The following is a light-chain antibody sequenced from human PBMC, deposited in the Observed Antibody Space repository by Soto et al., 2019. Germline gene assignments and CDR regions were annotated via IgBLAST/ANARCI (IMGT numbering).Light chain of an antibody. J-gene: IGKJ1*01. Sequence: AVQMTQSPSSLSASVGDRVTITCRASQDIRNGLGWYQQKPGKAPELLIYAASSLQSGVPSRFSGSASGTDFPLTISSLQPEDFATYYCLQDHIYPWTFGQGTKVEI. V-gene: IGKV1-6*01. CDR2: AAS. CDR3: LQDHIYPWT. CDR1: QDIRNG.